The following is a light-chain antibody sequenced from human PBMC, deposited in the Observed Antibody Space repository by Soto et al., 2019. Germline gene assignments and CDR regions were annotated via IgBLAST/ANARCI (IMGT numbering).Light chain of an antibody. CDR2: DAS. J-gene: IGKJ2*01. CDR3: QQYETFSYT. CDR1: HDISNF. Sequence: DIQMTQSPSSLSASVGDRVTITCQASHDISNFLNWYQQRPGKAPKRLIFDASNLDEGVPSRFSGSGSGTTFTFSISSLHPDDFATYYCQQYETFSYTFGHGTKVEIK. V-gene: IGKV1-33*01.